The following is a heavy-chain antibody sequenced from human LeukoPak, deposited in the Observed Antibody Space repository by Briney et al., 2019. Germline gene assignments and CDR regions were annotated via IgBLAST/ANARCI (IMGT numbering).Heavy chain of an antibody. V-gene: IGHV4-59*05. D-gene: IGHD2-2*01. Sequence: PSETLSLTCAVSGGSITNYYWTWIRQPAGKGLEWIGRIYYSGSTYYNPSLKSRVTISVDTSKNQFSLKLSSVTAADTAVYYCASQPYYCSSTSCYLDYWGQGTLVTVSS. CDR2: IYYSGST. J-gene: IGHJ4*02. CDR1: GGSITNYY. CDR3: ASQPYYCSSTSCYLDY.